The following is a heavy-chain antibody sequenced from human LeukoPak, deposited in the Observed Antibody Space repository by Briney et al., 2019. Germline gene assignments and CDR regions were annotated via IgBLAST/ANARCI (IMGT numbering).Heavy chain of an antibody. CDR3: AKWDSYGWDGVDWFDP. D-gene: IGHD5-18*01. V-gene: IGHV3-23*01. Sequence: PGGSLRLSCAASGFTFSSYAMSWVRQAPGKGLEWVSAISGSGGSTYYADSVKGRFTISRDNSKNTLYLQMNSLRAEDTAVYYCAKWDSYGWDGVDWFDPWGQGTLVTVSS. J-gene: IGHJ5*02. CDR1: GFTFSSYA. CDR2: ISGSGGST.